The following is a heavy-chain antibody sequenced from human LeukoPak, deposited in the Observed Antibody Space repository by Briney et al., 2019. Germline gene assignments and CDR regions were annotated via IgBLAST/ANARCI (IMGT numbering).Heavy chain of an antibody. Sequence: GGSLRLSCAASGFTFSSYSMNWVRQAPGKGLEWVSSISSGGGYIYYADSVKGRFTVSRDNANNSLYLQMNSLRAEDTAVYHCARATGQQPYDSSGYAAFDIWGQGTMVTVSS. CDR3: ARATGQQPYDSSGYAAFDI. CDR1: GFTFSSYS. J-gene: IGHJ3*02. D-gene: IGHD3-22*01. CDR2: ISSGGGYI. V-gene: IGHV3-21*01.